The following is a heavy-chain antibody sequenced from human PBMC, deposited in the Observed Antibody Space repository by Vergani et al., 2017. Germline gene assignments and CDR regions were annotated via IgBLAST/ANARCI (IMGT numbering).Heavy chain of an antibody. CDR2: IIPIFGTA. CDR3: ARGNYDILTGNYYYYGMDV. J-gene: IGHJ6*02. D-gene: IGHD3-9*01. V-gene: IGHV1-69*12. CDR1: GGTFSSYA. Sequence: QVQLVQSGAEVKKPGSSVKVSCKASGGTFSSYAISWVRQAPGQGLEWMGGIIPIFGTANYAQKFQGRVKITADESTSTAYMELSSLRSEDTAVYYCARGNYDILTGNYYYYGMDVWGQGTTVTVSS.